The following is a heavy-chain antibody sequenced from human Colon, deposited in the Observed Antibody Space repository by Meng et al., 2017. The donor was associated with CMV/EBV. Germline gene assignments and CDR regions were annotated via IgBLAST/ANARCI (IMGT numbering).Heavy chain of an antibody. Sequence: TVEDSGPTLVKPTQNLPLSCSISWFSLSTITVSVGLIRQPPEKALEWLALIHGDDTNEYNPSLSNRLTVTRDTSKNQVFLTLTNVDPVDTGTYYCVQRHSSSTGEVHWGQGTLVTVSS. CDR3: VQRHSSSTGEVH. CDR1: WFSLSTITVS. V-gene: IGHV2-5*02. D-gene: IGHD6-6*01. CDR2: IHGDDTN. J-gene: IGHJ4*02.